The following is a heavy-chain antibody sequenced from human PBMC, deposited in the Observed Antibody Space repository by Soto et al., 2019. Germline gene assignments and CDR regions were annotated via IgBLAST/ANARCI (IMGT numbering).Heavy chain of an antibody. J-gene: IGHJ4*02. Sequence: GGSLRLSCAASGFTFDDYAMHWVRQAPGKGLEWVSGISWNSGSIGYADSVKGRFTISRDNAKNSLYLQMNSLRAEDTALYYCAKDIGSATTLGPSDYWGQGTLVTVSS. V-gene: IGHV3-9*01. CDR1: GFTFDDYA. D-gene: IGHD5-12*01. CDR2: ISWNSGSI. CDR3: AKDIGSATTLGPSDY.